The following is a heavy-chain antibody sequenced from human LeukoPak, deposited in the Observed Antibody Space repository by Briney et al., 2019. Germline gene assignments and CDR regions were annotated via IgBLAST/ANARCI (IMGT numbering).Heavy chain of an antibody. CDR2: ISGGGGGT. V-gene: IGHV3-23*01. Sequence: GGSLRLSCAASGFTSSSYAMSWVRQAPGKGLEWVSAISGGGGGTYYADSVKGRFTISRDNSKNTMYLQMNSLRAEDTAVYCCAKGGIRRWYYYYMHVWLKGTKVGVCS. J-gene: IGHJ6*03. CDR1: GFTSSSYA. CDR3: AKGGIRRWYYYYMHV. D-gene: IGHD1-26*01.